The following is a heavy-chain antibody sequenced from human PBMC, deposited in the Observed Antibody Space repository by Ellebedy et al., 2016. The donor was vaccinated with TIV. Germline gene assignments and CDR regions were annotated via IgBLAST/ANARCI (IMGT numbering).Heavy chain of an antibody. D-gene: IGHD5-12*01. CDR2: IYPGDSET. V-gene: IGHV5-51*01. CDR1: GYSFTTDW. Sequence: GESLKISCKGSGYSFTTDWIAWVRQMPGTGLEWMGIIYPGDSETRYSPSFQGQVTFSADKSSSTAYLQWISLGASDTAMYFCARHHSPSYSGYDSFDYWGQGTLVTVSS. CDR3: ARHHSPSYSGYDSFDY. J-gene: IGHJ4*02.